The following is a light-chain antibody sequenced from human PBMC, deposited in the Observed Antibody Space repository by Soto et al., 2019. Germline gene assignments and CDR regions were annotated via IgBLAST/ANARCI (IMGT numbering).Light chain of an antibody. CDR3: SSYTSSSTPHVV. CDR2: EVR. V-gene: IGLV2-18*02. CDR1: SSDIGSYNF. J-gene: IGLJ2*01. Sequence: QSVLTQPPSASGSPGQSVTISCTGTSSDIGSYNFVSWYQQHPGKAPKVMLYEVRKRPSGVPDRFSGSKSGNTASLTISGLQAEDEADYYCSSYTSSSTPHVVFGGGTKLTVL.